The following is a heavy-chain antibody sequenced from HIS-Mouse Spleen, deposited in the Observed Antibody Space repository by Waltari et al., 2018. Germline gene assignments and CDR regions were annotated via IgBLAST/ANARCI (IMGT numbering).Heavy chain of an antibody. CDR1: GGSISSSSYY. Sequence: QLQLQESGPGLVKPSETLSLTCTVSGGSISSSSYYWGWIRQPPGKGLEWIGSIYYSESTYYNPSLKSRLTISADTSKNHFSLKLSSVTAADTAVYYCAREIPYSSSWYDWYFDLWGRGTLVTVSS. CDR2: IYYSEST. D-gene: IGHD6-13*01. CDR3: AREIPYSSSWYDWYFDL. V-gene: IGHV4-39*07. J-gene: IGHJ2*01.